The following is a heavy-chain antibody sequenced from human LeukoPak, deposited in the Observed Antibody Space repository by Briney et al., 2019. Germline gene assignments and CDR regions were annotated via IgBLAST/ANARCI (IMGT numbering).Heavy chain of an antibody. J-gene: IGHJ4*02. CDR1: GFPFKTYT. CDR3: ARVGQGI. V-gene: IGHV3-48*02. CDR2: ISGSSSAI. Sequence: GSLRLSCAASGFPFKTYTMHWVRQAPGKGLEGVSYISGSSSAIYYADSVKGRFTISRDNAKNSLYLQMNSLRDEDTAIYYCARVGQGIWGQGTLVTVSS.